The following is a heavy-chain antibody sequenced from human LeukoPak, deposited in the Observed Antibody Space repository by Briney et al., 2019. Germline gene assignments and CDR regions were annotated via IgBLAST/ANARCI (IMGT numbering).Heavy chain of an antibody. D-gene: IGHD5-24*01. CDR2: INHSGST. CDR1: GGSFSGYY. V-gene: IGHV4-34*01. CDR3: ARFRRWLQGFDY. Sequence: PSETLSLTCAVYGGSFSGYYWSWIRQPPGKGLEWIGEINHSGSTNYNPSLKSRVTISVDTSKNQFSLKLSSVTAADTAVYYCARFRRWLQGFDYWGQGTLVTVSS. J-gene: IGHJ4*02.